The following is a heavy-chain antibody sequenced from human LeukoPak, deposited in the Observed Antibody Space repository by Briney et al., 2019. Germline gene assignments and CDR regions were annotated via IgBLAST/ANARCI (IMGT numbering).Heavy chain of an antibody. CDR2: LSSSGSAF. V-gene: IGHV3-48*03. CDR3: ARSARLMKGVVEVTALDD. Sequence: GGSLRLSCEDSGFTFRSYEMNWVPQAPGRGLEWVAYLSSSGSAFSYADSVKGRFTIARDNAKNSVYLEMNSLRADDTAVYYCARSARLMKGVVEVTALDDWGQGTLVTVSS. D-gene: IGHD3-3*01. CDR1: GFTFRSYE. J-gene: IGHJ4*02.